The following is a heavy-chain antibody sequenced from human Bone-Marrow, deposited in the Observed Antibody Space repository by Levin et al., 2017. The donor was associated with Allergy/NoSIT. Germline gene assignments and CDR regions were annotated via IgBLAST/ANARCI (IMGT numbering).Heavy chain of an antibody. V-gene: IGHV3-23*01. CDR3: AKWDSSAWYDY. J-gene: IGHJ4*02. Sequence: GGSLRLSCAASGFTFSTYAMSWVRQAPGKGLEWVSAISGGGDNTYYRDSVKGRFTISRDNSKNTLILQMNSLRAEDTARYFCAKWDSSAWYDYWGQGTLVTVSS. CDR1: GFTFSTYA. CDR2: ISGGGDNT. D-gene: IGHD6-19*01.